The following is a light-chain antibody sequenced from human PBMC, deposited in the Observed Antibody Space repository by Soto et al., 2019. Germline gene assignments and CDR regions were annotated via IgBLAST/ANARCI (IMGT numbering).Light chain of an antibody. J-gene: IGLJ3*02. Sequence: QSALTQPASVSGSPGQSITISCTGTSSDVGGYNHVSWYQQHPGKAPTLIIYEVRNRPSGVSNRLSGSKSGNTASLTISGLQADDEADYYCCSYTSSSIRVFGGGTKLTVL. CDR1: SSDVGGYNH. CDR2: EVR. V-gene: IGLV2-14*01. CDR3: CSYTSSSIRV.